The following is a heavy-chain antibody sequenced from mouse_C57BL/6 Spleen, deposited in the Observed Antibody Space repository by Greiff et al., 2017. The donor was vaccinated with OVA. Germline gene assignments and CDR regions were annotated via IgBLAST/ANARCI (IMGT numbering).Heavy chain of an antibody. CDR1: GFTFSSYT. D-gene: IGHD2-12*01. CDR3: ARNRYDPYYYAMDY. V-gene: IGHV5-9*01. Sequence: EVKLMESGGGLVKPGGSLKLSCAASGFTFSSYTMSWVRQTPEKRLEWVATISGGGGNTYSPDSVKGRFTISRDNAKNTLYLQMSSLRSEDTALYYCARNRYDPYYYAMDYWGQGTSVTVSS. J-gene: IGHJ4*01. CDR2: ISGGGGNT.